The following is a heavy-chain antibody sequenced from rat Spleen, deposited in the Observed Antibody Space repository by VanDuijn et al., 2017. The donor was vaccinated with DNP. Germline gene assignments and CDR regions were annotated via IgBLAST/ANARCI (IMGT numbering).Heavy chain of an antibody. D-gene: IGHD1-11*01. J-gene: IGHJ1*01. CDR2: ISYSGGT. CDR3: ARGLNYGGYKYYYWYFDF. V-gene: IGHV3-1*01. Sequence: EVQLQESGPGLVKPSQSLSLTCSVTGYSITSNYWAWIRQFPGSKMEWMGYISYSGGTRYNPSLKSRISITRDTSKNQFLLQVNSVTTEDTATYYCARGLNYGGYKYYYWYFDFWGPGTMVTVSS. CDR1: GYSITSNY.